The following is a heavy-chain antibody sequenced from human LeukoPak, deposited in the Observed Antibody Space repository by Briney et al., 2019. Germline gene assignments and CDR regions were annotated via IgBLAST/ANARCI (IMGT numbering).Heavy chain of an antibody. CDR3: ARDLDYYGSGNDY. CDR2: ISNRISTI. D-gene: IGHD3-10*01. V-gene: IGHV3-48*02. J-gene: IGHJ4*02. Sequence: TGGSLRLSCAASGFTFSRYSMNWVRQAPGKGPERVSYISNRISTIYYADSVKGRFTISRDNAKNSLYLQMNSLRDEDTAVYYCARDLDYYGSGNDYWGQGTLVTVSS. CDR1: GFTFSRYS.